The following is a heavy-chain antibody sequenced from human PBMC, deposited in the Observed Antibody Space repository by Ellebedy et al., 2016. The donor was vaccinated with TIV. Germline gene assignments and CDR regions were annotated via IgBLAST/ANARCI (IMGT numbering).Heavy chain of an antibody. J-gene: IGHJ4*02. CDR3: ARAGIQLWYENDY. Sequence: MPSETLSLTCTVSGGSISSSSYYWSWIRQHPGKGLEWIGYIYYSGSTYYNPSLKSRVTISVDTSKNQFSLKLSSVTAADTAVYYCARAGIQLWYENDYWGQGTLVTVSS. CDR2: IYYSGST. V-gene: IGHV4-31*03. CDR1: GGSISSSSYY. D-gene: IGHD5-18*01.